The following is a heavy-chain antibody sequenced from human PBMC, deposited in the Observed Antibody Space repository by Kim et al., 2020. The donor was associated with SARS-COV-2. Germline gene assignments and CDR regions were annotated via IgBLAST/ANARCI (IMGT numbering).Heavy chain of an antibody. J-gene: IGHJ4*02. Sequence: ADSVKGRFTISRDNSKSTLCLQMDNVKADDTAVYFCAKASGMTLPSYHFNYWGRGALVTVSS. CDR3: AKASGMTLPSYHFNY. V-gene: IGHV3-23*01. D-gene: IGHD2-15*01.